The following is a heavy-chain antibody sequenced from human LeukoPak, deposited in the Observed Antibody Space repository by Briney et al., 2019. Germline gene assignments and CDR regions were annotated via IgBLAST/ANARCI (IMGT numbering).Heavy chain of an antibody. CDR1: GFTFSSYA. CDR2: ISYDGSNK. CDR3: AKDPTSVGGHFDWLLGH. J-gene: IGHJ4*02. D-gene: IGHD3-9*01. V-gene: IGHV3-30-3*01. Sequence: GGSLRLSCAASGFTFSSYAMHWVRPAPGKGLEWVAVISYDGSNKYYADSVKGRFTISRDNSENTLYLQMNSLRAEDTAIYYCAKDPTSVGGHFDWLLGHWGQGTLVTVSS.